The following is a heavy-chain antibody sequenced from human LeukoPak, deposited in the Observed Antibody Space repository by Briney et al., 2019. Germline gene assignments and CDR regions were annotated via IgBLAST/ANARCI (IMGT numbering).Heavy chain of an antibody. CDR3: ARGVLAGTRGVSSDY. CDR1: GFTFSSYW. CDR2: SNSDRSTT. Sequence: GGSLRLSCAASGFTFSSYWIHWVRQAPGKGLVWVSRSNSDRSTTSYADSVKGRFTISRDNAKNTLYLQMNVLRVEDTAVYYCARGVLAGTRGVSSDYWGQGTLVTVSS. D-gene: IGHD6-13*01. V-gene: IGHV3-74*01. J-gene: IGHJ4*02.